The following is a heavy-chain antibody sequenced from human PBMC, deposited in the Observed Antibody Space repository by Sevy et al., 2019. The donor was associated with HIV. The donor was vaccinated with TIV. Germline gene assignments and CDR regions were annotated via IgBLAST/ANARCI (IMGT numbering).Heavy chain of an antibody. J-gene: IGHJ4*02. CDR2: INSDGSTI. CDR1: GFTFSSHW. Sequence: GGSQRLSCGASGFTFSSHWMHWVRQAPGKGLEWVSRINSDGSTIDYAASVKGRLTISRDNAKNTVYLQMDSLRADDTAVYYCTREGPRATDYFDYWGQGTLVTVSS. D-gene: IGHD5-12*01. CDR3: TREGPRATDYFDY. V-gene: IGHV3-74*01.